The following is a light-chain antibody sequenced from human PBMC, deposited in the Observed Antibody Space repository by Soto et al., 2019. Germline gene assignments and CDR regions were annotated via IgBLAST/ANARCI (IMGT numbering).Light chain of an antibody. J-gene: IGKJ5*01. Sequence: EIVLTQSPATLSLSPGERATLSFRASQSVSSYLAWYQQKPGQAPRLLIYDASNRATGIPARFSGSGSGTDFTLTISSLEPEDFAVYYCQQHNDWPTFGQGTRLEI. CDR1: QSVSSY. CDR2: DAS. CDR3: QQHNDWPT. V-gene: IGKV3-11*01.